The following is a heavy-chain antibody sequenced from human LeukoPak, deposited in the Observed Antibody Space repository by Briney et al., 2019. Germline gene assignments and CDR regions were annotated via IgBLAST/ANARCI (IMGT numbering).Heavy chain of an antibody. Sequence: PGGSLRLSCAASRCTFSSYSMNWVRQAPGKGLEWVSAISGSGGSTYYADSVKGRFTISRDNAKNSVYLQMNTLRAEDTAVYYCARDLRGNIVVIVAADLSLDYWGQGTLVTVAS. CDR1: RCTFSSYS. CDR2: ISGSGGST. V-gene: IGHV3-21*01. CDR3: ARDLRGNIVVIVAADLSLDY. J-gene: IGHJ4*02. D-gene: IGHD2-15*01.